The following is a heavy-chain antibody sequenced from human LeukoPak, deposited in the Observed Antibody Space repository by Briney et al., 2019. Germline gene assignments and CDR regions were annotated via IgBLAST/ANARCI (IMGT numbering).Heavy chain of an antibody. CDR1: GGSFSGYY. J-gene: IGHJ4*02. V-gene: IGHV4-34*01. CDR3: AREGGPYRPLDY. Sequence: PSETLSLTCAVYGGSFSGYYWSWIRQPPGKGLEWIGEINHSGSTNYNPSLKSRVTISVDTSKNQFSLKLSSVTAADTAVYYCAREGGPYRPLDYSGQGTLVTVSS. CDR2: INHSGST.